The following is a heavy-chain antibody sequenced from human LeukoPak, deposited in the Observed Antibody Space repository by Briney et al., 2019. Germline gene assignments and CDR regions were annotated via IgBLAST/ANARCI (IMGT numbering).Heavy chain of an antibody. Sequence: SGGSLRLSCAASGFTFSNYAMHWVRQAPGKGLEWLTFIRIDETSKYYADSVKGRFTISRDNSKNTLYLQMNSLRAEDTAVYYCARGDPVLLWFGELFDYWGQGTLVTVSS. CDR2: IRIDETSK. D-gene: IGHD3-10*01. CDR3: ARGDPVLLWFGELFDY. CDR1: GFTFSNYA. J-gene: IGHJ4*02. V-gene: IGHV3-30*02.